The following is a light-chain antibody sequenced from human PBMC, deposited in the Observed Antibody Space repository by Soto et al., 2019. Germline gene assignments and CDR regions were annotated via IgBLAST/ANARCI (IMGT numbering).Light chain of an antibody. Sequence: DIVMTQSPDSLAVSLGERATINCKSSRSLLYSSNTKNYLAWYQQKPGQPPKLLIYWASTRESGVPDRFSGSGSGTDFTLTIISLQAEDVSVYYCQQYYSTPYTFGQGTKLEIK. CDR3: QQYYSTPYT. CDR2: WAS. CDR1: RSLLYSSNTKNY. J-gene: IGKJ2*01. V-gene: IGKV4-1*01.